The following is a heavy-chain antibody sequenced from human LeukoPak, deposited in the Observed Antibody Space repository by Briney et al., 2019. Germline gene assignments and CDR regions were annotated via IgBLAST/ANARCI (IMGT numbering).Heavy chain of an antibody. CDR3: ARHYGGLYLYYFDY. CDR2: IYYSGST. D-gene: IGHD4-23*01. CDR1: GGSISSSSYY. V-gene: IGHV4-39*01. J-gene: IGHJ4*02. Sequence: SETLSLTCTVSGGSISSSSYYWGWIRQPPGKGLEWIGSIYYSGSTYYNPSLKSRVTISVDTSKNQFSLKLSSVTAADTAVYYCARHYGGLYLYYFDYWGQGTLVTVSS.